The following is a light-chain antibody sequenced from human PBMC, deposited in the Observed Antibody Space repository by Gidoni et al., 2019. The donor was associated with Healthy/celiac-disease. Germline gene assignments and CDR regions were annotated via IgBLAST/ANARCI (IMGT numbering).Light chain of an antibody. J-gene: IGKJ1*01. CDR3: QQRSNWPPTWT. CDR2: DAA. V-gene: IGKV3-11*01. CDR1: QSVSSY. Sequence: EIVLTQSPATLSLYPGERATLSCRASQSVSSYIAWYQQKPGQAPRLRIYDAANRATGIPARFSGSGSGTEITLTISSLEPEDFAVDYCQQRSNWPPTWTFXQXTKVEIK.